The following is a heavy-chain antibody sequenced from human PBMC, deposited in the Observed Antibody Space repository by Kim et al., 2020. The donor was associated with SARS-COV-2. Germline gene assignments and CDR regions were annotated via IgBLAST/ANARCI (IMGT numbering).Heavy chain of an antibody. Sequence: QGRVTITRDTSASTAYMELRSVRSEDTAVYYCARMAWIHLRGPYDYGMDVWGQGTTVTVSS. D-gene: IGHD5-18*01. J-gene: IGHJ6*02. CDR3: ARMAWIHLRGPYDYGMDV. V-gene: IGHV1-3*01.